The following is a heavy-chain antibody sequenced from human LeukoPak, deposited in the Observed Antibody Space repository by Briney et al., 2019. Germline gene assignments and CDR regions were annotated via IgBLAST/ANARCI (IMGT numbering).Heavy chain of an antibody. Sequence: SETLSLTCAVYGGSFSGYYWSWIRQPPGKGLEWIGEINHSGSTNYNPSPKSRVTISVDTSKNQFSLKLSSVTAADTAVYYCAREGYSSSWHWSRYYYMDVWGKGTTVSVSS. V-gene: IGHV4-34*01. CDR3: AREGYSSSWHWSRYYYMDV. CDR1: GGSFSGYY. CDR2: INHSGST. J-gene: IGHJ6*03. D-gene: IGHD6-13*01.